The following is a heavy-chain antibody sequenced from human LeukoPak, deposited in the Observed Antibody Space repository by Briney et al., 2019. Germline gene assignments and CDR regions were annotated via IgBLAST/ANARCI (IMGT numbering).Heavy chain of an antibody. CDR1: GFTFSSYW. CDR2: INTDGSST. CDR3: ARGFRSDYDILTGPLFDY. J-gene: IGHJ4*02. V-gene: IGHV3-74*01. D-gene: IGHD3-9*01. Sequence: GGSLRLSCAASGFTFSSYWMHWVRQAPGKGLVWVSRINTDGSSTSYADSVKGRFTISRDNAKNTLYLQMNSLRAEDTAVYYCARGFRSDYDILTGPLFDYWGQGTLVTVSS.